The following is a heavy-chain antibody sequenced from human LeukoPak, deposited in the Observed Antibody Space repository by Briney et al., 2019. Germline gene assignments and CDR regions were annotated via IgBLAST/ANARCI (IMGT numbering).Heavy chain of an antibody. CDR1: GYTFTSYD. Sequence: VASVKVSCKASGYTFTSYDINWVRQATGQGLEWMGWMNPNSGNTGYAQKFQGRVTMTSNTSISTAYMELSSLRSEDTAVYYCARVRYYDFWSGYPSLYYYYYGMDVWGQGTTVTVSS. J-gene: IGHJ6*02. V-gene: IGHV1-8*01. CDR3: ARVRYYDFWSGYPSLYYYYYGMDV. CDR2: MNPNSGNT. D-gene: IGHD3-3*01.